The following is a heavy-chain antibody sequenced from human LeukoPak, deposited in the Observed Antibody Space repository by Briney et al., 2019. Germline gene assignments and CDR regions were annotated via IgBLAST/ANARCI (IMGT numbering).Heavy chain of an antibody. CDR2: INHSGST. D-gene: IGHD2-2*01. Sequence: SETLSLTCAVYGGSFSGYYRSWIRQPPGKGLEWIGEINHSGSTNYNPSLKSRVTISVDTSKNQFSLKLSSVTAADTAVYYCARGGGWYQLFYWGQGTLVTVSS. J-gene: IGHJ4*02. V-gene: IGHV4-34*01. CDR1: GGSFSGYY. CDR3: ARGGGWYQLFY.